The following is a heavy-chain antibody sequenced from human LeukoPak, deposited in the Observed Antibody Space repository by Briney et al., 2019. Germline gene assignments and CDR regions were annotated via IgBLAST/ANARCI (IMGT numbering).Heavy chain of an antibody. Sequence: PGGSLRLSCAASGFTVSNNYISWGRLSPGEGLEWGSAMYITGSTHYADSVKGRFTISRDNSKNALNLQMDSLRVEDTAVYYCAAAYCGGDCYSDNHYYYMDLWGKGTTVTVSS. CDR3: AAAYCGGDCYSDNHYYYMDL. J-gene: IGHJ6*03. V-gene: IGHV3-53*01. D-gene: IGHD2-21*02. CDR2: MYITGST. CDR1: GFTVSNNY.